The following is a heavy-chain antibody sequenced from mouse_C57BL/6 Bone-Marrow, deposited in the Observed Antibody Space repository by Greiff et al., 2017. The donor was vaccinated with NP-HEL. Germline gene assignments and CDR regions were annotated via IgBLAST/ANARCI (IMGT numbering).Heavy chain of an antibody. CDR2: IYPRSGNT. V-gene: IGHV1-81*01. Sequence: VKLVESGAELARPGASVKLSCKASGYTFTSYGISWVKQRTGQGLEWIGEIYPRSGNTYYNEKFKGKATLTADKSSSTAYMELRSLTSEDSAVYFCARQEDAWFAYWGQGTLVTVSA. CDR3: ARQEDAWFAY. J-gene: IGHJ3*01. CDR1: GYTFTSYG.